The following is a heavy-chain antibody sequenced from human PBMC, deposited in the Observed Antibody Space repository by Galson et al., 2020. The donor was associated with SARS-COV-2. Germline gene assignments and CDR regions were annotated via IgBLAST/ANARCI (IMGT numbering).Heavy chain of an antibody. V-gene: IGHV1-8*01. D-gene: IGHD2-15*01. CDR2: MNPKSGNT. Sequence: ASVTVSCKASGYTFTTYDINWVRQATGQGLEWMGWMNPKSGNTGFAQKFQGRVTMTRDNSITTAYMELSSLTSEDTAVYYCARGDVGWPVQNVGGQGTMVTVSS. J-gene: IGHJ3*01. CDR1: GYTFTTYD. CDR3: ARGDVGWPVQNV.